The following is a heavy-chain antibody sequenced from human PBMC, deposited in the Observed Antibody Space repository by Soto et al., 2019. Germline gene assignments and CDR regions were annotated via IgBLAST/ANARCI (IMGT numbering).Heavy chain of an antibody. CDR2: ISGSGGST. Sequence: EVQVLDSGGGLVQPGGSLRFSCAASGFTFTNYPMAWVRQAPAKGLEWVSTISGSGGSTFYADSVKGRFTISRDNSKNTVYLQMNSLRVEDTAVYYCAKRPLKFEGSYFDYWGQGTLVTVSS. CDR3: AKRPLKFEGSYFDY. V-gene: IGHV3-23*01. J-gene: IGHJ4*02. D-gene: IGHD3-10*01. CDR1: GFTFTNYP.